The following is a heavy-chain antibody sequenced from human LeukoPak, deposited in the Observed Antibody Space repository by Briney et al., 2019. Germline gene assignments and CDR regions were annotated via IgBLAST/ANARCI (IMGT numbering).Heavy chain of an antibody. CDR2: ITHSGST. D-gene: IGHD4-23*01. CDR3: ARAHDYGGNSGVSQFDP. CDR1: GGSFSGYY. Sequence: SETLSLTCAVYGGSFSGYYWSWIRQPPGKGLEWIGEITHSGSTNYNPSLKSRVTISVDTSKNQFSLKLSSVTAADTAVYYCARAHDYGGNSGVSQFDPWGQGTLVTVPS. J-gene: IGHJ5*02. V-gene: IGHV4-34*01.